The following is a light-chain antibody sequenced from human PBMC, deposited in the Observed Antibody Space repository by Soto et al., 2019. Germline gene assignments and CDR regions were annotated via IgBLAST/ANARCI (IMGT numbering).Light chain of an antibody. CDR1: SSNIGAGSD. CDR3: QSSDSSLSGWV. J-gene: IGLJ3*02. Sequence: QSVLTQPPSVSGAPGQRVTISCTGSSSNIGAGSDVHWYQQLPGAAPKLLISGNGNRPSGVPDRFSGSKSGTSASLAITGLQAEDEAEYHCQSSDSSLSGWVFGGGTKVTVL. V-gene: IGLV1-40*01. CDR2: GNG.